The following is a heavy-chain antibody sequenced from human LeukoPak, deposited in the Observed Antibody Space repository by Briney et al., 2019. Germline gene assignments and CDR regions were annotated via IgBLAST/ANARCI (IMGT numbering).Heavy chain of an antibody. V-gene: IGHV3-23*01. CDR2: IVSGSGGTT. Sequence: GGSLRLSCAASGFNFSDHYMSWIRQAPGKGLEWVSGIVSGSGGTTYYADSVKGRFTISRDNSKNTVYLQMNSLRAEDTAVYYCTKRTSGSSGYDSWGQGALVTVYS. CDR3: TKRTSGSSGYDS. CDR1: GFNFSDHY. J-gene: IGHJ4*02. D-gene: IGHD3-22*01.